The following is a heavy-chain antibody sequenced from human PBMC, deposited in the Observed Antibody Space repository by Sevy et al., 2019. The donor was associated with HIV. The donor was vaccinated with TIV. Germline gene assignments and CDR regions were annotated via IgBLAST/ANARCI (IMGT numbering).Heavy chain of an antibody. J-gene: IGHJ5*02. V-gene: IGHV4-31*03. Sequence: SETLSLTCTVSGGSISSGGYYWSWIRQHPGEGLEWIGYIYYSGSTYYNPSLKSRATISVDTSKNQFLLKLSSVTAADTAVYYCARAVTMIEVVTGWFDPWGQGTLVTVSS. CDR1: GGSISSGGYY. D-gene: IGHD3-22*01. CDR3: ARAVTMIEVVTGWFDP. CDR2: IYYSGST.